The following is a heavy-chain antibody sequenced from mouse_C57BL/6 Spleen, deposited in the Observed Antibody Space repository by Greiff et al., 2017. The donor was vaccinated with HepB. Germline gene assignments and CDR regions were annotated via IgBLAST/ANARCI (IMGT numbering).Heavy chain of an antibody. J-gene: IGHJ2*01. CDR1: GFTFSSYG. CDR3: ARIYYDFYYFDY. D-gene: IGHD2-4*01. Sequence: EVKVVESGGDLVKPGGSLKLSCAASGFTFSSYGMSWVRQTPDKRLEWVATISSGGSYTYYPDSVKGRFTISRDNAKNTLYLQMSSLKSEDTAMYYCARIYYDFYYFDYWGQGTTLTVSS. CDR2: ISSGGSYT. V-gene: IGHV5-6*01.